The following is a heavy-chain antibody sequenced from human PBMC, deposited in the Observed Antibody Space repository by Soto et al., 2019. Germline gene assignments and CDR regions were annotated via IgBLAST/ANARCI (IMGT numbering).Heavy chain of an antibody. J-gene: IGHJ4*02. CDR2: IKSKTDGGTT. Sequence: GGSLRLSCAASGFTFSNAWMNWVRQAPGKGLEWVGRIKSKTDGGTTDYAAPVKGRFTISREDSKNTLDLQMNSLKTGDTAVYYCTTGPGFMTQLYWGQGTLVTVSS. CDR1: GFTFSNAW. V-gene: IGHV3-15*07. CDR3: TTGPGFMTQLY. D-gene: IGHD1-1*01.